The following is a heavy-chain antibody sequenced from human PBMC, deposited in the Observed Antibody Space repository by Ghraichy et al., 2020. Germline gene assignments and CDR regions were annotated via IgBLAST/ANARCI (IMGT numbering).Heavy chain of an antibody. CDR2: ISGSGGNT. D-gene: IGHD6-19*01. Sequence: ETLSLTCAASGFTFSSYALSWVRQAPGKGPEWVSAISGSGGNTYYADSVKGRFTISRDNFKNTMYLQMNSLRAEDTAVYYCAKRTEVPGPNFESWGQGTLVTVSS. J-gene: IGHJ4*02. CDR3: AKRTEVPGPNFES. V-gene: IGHV3-23*01. CDR1: GFTFSSYA.